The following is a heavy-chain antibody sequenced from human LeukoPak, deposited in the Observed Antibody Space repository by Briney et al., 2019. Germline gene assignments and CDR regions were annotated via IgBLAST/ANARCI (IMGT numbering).Heavy chain of an antibody. Sequence: GGSLRLSCAASGFTFSSYGMHWVRQAPGKGLEWVAFIRYDGSNKYYADSVKGRFTISRDNSKNTLYLQMNSLRAEDTAVYYCAKEIAYYYDSTGLGAFDIWGQGTMVTVSS. CDR3: AKEIAYYYDSTGLGAFDI. CDR1: GFTFSSYG. J-gene: IGHJ3*02. V-gene: IGHV3-30*02. CDR2: IRYDGSNK. D-gene: IGHD3-22*01.